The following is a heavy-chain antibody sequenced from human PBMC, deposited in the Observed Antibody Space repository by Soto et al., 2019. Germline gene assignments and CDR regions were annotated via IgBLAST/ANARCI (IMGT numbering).Heavy chain of an antibody. Sequence: QVQLVQSGAEVKKAGASVKVPCNASGYTFNSYGISWVRQAPGQGLEWMGWISAYNGNTHYSQKVQGRVSMTTDTSPNTAYMELRSLRSDDTAVYYCARDTFDFWSGYWSVADYWGQGNLVTVSS. V-gene: IGHV1-18*01. CDR1: GYTFNSYG. CDR3: ARDTFDFWSGYWSVADY. D-gene: IGHD3-3*01. J-gene: IGHJ4*02. CDR2: ISAYNGNT.